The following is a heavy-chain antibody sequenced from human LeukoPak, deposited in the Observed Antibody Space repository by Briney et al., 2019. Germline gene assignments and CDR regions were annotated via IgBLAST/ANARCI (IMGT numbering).Heavy chain of an antibody. CDR3: ARMTTGTFDY. CDR1: GFTFSSYA. Sequence: GRSLRLSCAASGFTFSSYAMHWVRQAPGKGLEWVAVISYDGSNKYYADSVKGQFTISRDNSKNTLYLQMNSLRAEDTAVYYCARMTTGTFDYWGQGTLVTVSS. D-gene: IGHD4-17*01. CDR2: ISYDGSNK. V-gene: IGHV3-30-3*01. J-gene: IGHJ4*02.